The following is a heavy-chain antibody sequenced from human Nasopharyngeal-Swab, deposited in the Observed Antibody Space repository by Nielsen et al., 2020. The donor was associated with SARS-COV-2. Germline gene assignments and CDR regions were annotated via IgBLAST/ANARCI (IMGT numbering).Heavy chain of an antibody. CDR2: IWYDGSNK. CDR1: GFTSSSYG. Sequence: GGSLRLSCAASGFTSSSYGMHWVRQAPGKGLEWVAVIWYDGSNKYYADSVKGRFTISRDNSKNTLYLQMNSLRAEDTAVYYCARDRHGWLRFWFDPWGQGTLVTVSS. V-gene: IGHV3-33*01. D-gene: IGHD5-12*01. CDR3: ARDRHGWLRFWFDP. J-gene: IGHJ5*02.